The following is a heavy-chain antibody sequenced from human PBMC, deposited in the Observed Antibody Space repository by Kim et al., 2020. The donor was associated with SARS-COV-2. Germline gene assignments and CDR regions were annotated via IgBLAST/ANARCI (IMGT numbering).Heavy chain of an antibody. Sequence: SETLSLTCTVSGGSISSSSYYWGWIRQPPGKGLEWIGSIYYSGSTYYNPSLKSRVTISVDTSKNQFSLKLSSVTAADTAVYYCARTDIVVVVAATLLPGTEHYWGQGTLVTVSS. D-gene: IGHD2-15*01. J-gene: IGHJ4*02. CDR1: GGSISSSSYY. CDR2: IYYSGST. CDR3: ARTDIVVVVAATLLPGTEHY. V-gene: IGHV4-39*01.